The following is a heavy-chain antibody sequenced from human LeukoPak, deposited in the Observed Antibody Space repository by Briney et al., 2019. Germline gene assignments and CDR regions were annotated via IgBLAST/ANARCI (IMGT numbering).Heavy chain of an antibody. CDR2: INSGNGHT. J-gene: IGHJ4*02. CDR1: GYTFTGYG. V-gene: IGHV1-3*01. D-gene: IGHD6-25*01. Sequence: ASVKVSCKASGYTFTGYGMHWVRQAPGQRLEWLGWINSGNGHTKYSQKFQGRVTISRDTSASAAYMELSSLRSEDTALYYCARDLGGLAAPFDYWGQGALVIVSS. CDR3: ARDLGGLAAPFDY.